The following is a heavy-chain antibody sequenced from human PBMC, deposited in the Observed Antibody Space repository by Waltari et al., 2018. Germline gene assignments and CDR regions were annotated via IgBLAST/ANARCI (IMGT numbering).Heavy chain of an antibody. D-gene: IGHD4-17*01. Sequence: EVQRVESEGGLVKPGGSLRLSCAASGFTFSSYSMTWVRQAPGKGLEWVSSISSSSSYIYYADSVKGRFTISRDNAKNSLYLQMNSLRAEDTAVYYCARGDGDYEGDYWGQGTLVTVSS. CDR2: ISSSSSYI. CDR3: ARGDGDYEGDY. CDR1: GFTFSSYS. V-gene: IGHV3-21*01. J-gene: IGHJ4*02.